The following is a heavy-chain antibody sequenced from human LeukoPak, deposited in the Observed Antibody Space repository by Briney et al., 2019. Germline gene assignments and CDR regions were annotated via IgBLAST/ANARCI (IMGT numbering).Heavy chain of an antibody. V-gene: IGHV4-38-2*02. D-gene: IGHD2-2*02. CDR2: IYHSGST. CDR3: ARECSSTTCYTRSFDP. J-gene: IGHJ5*02. CDR1: GYSISSGYY. Sequence: PSETLSLTCTVSGYSISSGYYWGWSRQPPGKGLEWIGNIYHSGSTYYNPSLKSRVPMSRDTSRNQFSLNLNSVTATDTAVYYCARECSSTTCYTRSFDPWGQGTLVTVSS.